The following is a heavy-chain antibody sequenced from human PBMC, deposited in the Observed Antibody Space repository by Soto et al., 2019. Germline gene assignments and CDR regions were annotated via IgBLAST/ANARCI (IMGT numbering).Heavy chain of an antibody. D-gene: IGHD1-26*01. CDR1: GFTLSRYG. V-gene: IGHV3-30*05. J-gene: IGHJ6*04. Sequence: QVQLVESGGGVVQPGRSLRLSCAASGFTLSRYGMHWVRQAPGKGLEWVAVISFEGNTQYYADSVKGRFTISRDNSKDTLSMQIHSLRPENTAVYYCARGAEHQLLSRDYFYGMDVWGKGTTVSVSS. CDR2: ISFEGNTQ. CDR3: ARGAEHQLLSRDYFYGMDV.